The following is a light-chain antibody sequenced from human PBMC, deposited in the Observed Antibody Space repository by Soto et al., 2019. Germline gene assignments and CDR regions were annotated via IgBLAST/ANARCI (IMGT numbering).Light chain of an antibody. Sequence: EIVMTQSPATLSASPGERATLSCRASQSVSSNLVWYQQKPGQAPRLLIYDASTRATGVPARFSGSGSGTAFALTIGSLQSEDFAVYYCQQNNNWPPTYTFGQGTKLEIK. CDR3: QQNNNWPPTYT. CDR2: DAS. V-gene: IGKV3-15*01. CDR1: QSVSSN. J-gene: IGKJ2*01.